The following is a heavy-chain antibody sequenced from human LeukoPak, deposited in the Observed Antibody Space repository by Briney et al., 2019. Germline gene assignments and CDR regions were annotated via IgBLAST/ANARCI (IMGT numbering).Heavy chain of an antibody. J-gene: IGHJ4*02. CDR3: AKDHYSSSWQGFDY. CDR2: IRYDGSNE. D-gene: IGHD6-13*01. CDR1: GFTFSSYG. V-gene: IGHV3-30*02. Sequence: GGSLRLSCAASGFTFSSYGMHWVRQAPGKGLEWVSFIRYDGSNEYYADSVRGRFTISRDNSKNTLYLQMNSLRAEDTAVYYCAKDHYSSSWQGFDYWGQGTLVTVSS.